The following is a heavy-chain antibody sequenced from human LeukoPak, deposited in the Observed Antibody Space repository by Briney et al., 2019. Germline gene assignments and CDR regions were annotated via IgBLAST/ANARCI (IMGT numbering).Heavy chain of an antibody. Sequence: GASVKDSCKASRYTFTGYYMHCVRQAPGQGLEWMGWINPDSGGANYAQNFQGRVTMTRDTSISTAYMELSSLRSDDTAVYYCARDRKVGGVYYYYMDVWGKGTTVTVSS. CDR3: ARDRKVGGVYYYYMDV. CDR1: RYTFTGYY. V-gene: IGHV1-2*02. CDR2: INPDSGGA. J-gene: IGHJ6*03. D-gene: IGHD3-16*01.